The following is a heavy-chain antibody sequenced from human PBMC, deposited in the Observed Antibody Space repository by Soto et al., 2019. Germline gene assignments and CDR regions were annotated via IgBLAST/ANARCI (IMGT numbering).Heavy chain of an antibody. CDR3: ARDTGPNGYNYYYFGMDV. J-gene: IGHJ6*02. D-gene: IGHD5-18*01. Sequence: QVQLVESGGGVVQPGRSLRLSCAASAFTFSSYAMHWVRQAPGKGLDWVAVISYDGSDKYNANSVKGRFTISRDNSKNTLYLQMNSLRAEDTAVYYCARDTGPNGYNYYYFGMDVWGQGTTVTVSS. CDR2: ISYDGSDK. CDR1: AFTFSSYA. V-gene: IGHV3-30-3*01.